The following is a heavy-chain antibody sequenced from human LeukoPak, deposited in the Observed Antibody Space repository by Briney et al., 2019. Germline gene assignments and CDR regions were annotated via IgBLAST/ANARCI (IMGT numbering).Heavy chain of an antibody. V-gene: IGHV3-23*01. D-gene: IGHD3-10*01. Sequence: AGSLRLSCAASGFTFSSYAMSCVRQASGKGLEWVSAISGSGGSTYYADSVKGRFTISRDNSKNTLYLQMNSLRAEDTAVYYCAKDAVRGSGIESYCYYGMDVWGQGTTVTVSS. J-gene: IGHJ6*02. CDR2: ISGSGGST. CDR1: GFTFSSYA. CDR3: AKDAVRGSGIESYCYYGMDV.